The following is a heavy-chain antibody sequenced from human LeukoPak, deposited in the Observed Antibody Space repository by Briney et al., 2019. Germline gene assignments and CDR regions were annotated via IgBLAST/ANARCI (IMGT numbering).Heavy chain of an antibody. CDR2: IYYSGST. J-gene: IGHJ4*02. CDR3: ARAGTALFFDY. Sequence: SQTLSLTCTVSGGSISSGVYYWSWIRQHPGKGLEWIGYIYYSGSTYYNPSLKSRVTISVDTSKNQFSLKLSSVTAADTAVYYCARAGTALFFDYWGQGTLVTVSS. CDR1: GGSISSGVYY. D-gene: IGHD5-18*01. V-gene: IGHV4-31*03.